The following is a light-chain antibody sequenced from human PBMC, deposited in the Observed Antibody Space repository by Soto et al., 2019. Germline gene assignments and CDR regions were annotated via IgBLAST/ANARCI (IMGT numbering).Light chain of an antibody. J-gene: IGKJ2*01. CDR1: QDISNW. CDR3: QQANNFPYT. V-gene: IGKV1D-12*01. CDR2: AAS. Sequence: DLQMTQSPSSVSASVGDRVTMTCRASQDISNWLAWYQQKPGKTPKLLIYAASSLQSGVPSRFRGSGSGTDFSLTISSLQPEDFATYYCQQANNFPYTFGQGTKLEI.